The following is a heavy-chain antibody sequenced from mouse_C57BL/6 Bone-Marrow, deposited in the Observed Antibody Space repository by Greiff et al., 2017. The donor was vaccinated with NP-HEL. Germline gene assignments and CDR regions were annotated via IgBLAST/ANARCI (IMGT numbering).Heavy chain of an antibody. Sequence: EVKLVESGGGLVKPGGSLKLSCAASGFTFSSYAMSWVRQTPEKRLEWVATISDGGSYTYYPDNVKGRFTISRDNAKNNLYLQMSHLKSEDTAMYYCARGGNYDYGRFAYWGQGTLVTVSA. V-gene: IGHV5-4*03. CDR2: ISDGGSYT. CDR3: ARGGNYDYGRFAY. D-gene: IGHD2-4*01. J-gene: IGHJ3*01. CDR1: GFTFSSYA.